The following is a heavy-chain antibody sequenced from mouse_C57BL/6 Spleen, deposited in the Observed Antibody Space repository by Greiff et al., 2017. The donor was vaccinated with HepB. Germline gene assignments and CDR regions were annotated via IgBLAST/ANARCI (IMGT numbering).Heavy chain of an antibody. V-gene: IGHV1-19*01. CDR3: ARNYYGSSPLAY. Sequence: VQLQQSGPVLVKPGASVKMSCKASGYTFTDYYMNWVKQSHGKSLEWIGVINPYNGGTSYNQKFKGKATLTVDKSSSTAYMELNSLTSEDSAVYYCARNYYGSSPLAYWGQGTLVTVSA. J-gene: IGHJ3*01. CDR1: GYTFTDYY. D-gene: IGHD1-1*01. CDR2: INPYNGGT.